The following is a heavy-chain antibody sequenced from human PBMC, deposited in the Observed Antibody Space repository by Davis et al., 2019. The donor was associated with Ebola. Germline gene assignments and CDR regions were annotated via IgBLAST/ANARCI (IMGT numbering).Heavy chain of an antibody. CDR3: AREVWYSSSSWFDP. J-gene: IGHJ5*02. V-gene: IGHV4-61*01. CDR2: IYYSGST. D-gene: IGHD6-6*01. CDR1: GGSISSSSYY. Sequence: MPSETLSLTCTVSGGSISSSSYYWSWIRQPPGKGLEWIGYIYYSGSTNYNPSLKSRVTISVDTSKNQFSLKLSSVTAADTAVYYCAREVWYSSSSWFDPWGQGTLVTVSS.